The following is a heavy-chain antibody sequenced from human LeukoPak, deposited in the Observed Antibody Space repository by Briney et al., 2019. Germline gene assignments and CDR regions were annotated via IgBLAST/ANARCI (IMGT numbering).Heavy chain of an antibody. CDR1: GYTFTDYY. Sequence: ASVTVSCKASGYTFTDYYIHWVRQTPGQGLEWMGWINPNSGGADYVQKFQGRVTMTRDTSISTVYMEVSRLTSDDTAVYYCARLREDINWYFDYWGQGTLVAVSS. J-gene: IGHJ4*02. CDR2: INPNSGGA. D-gene: IGHD1-1*01. V-gene: IGHV1-2*02. CDR3: ARLREDINWYFDY.